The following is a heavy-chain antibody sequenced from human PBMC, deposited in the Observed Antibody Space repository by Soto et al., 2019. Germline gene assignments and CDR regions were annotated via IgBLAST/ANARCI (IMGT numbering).Heavy chain of an antibody. V-gene: IGHV4-30-2*01. J-gene: IGHJ2*01. CDR1: GGSISSGNFS. D-gene: IGHD3-3*01. Sequence: SETLSLTCTVSGGSISSGNFSWTWIRQPPGKDLEWIAYIFHTGSTFYNSSLKPRVSISVDRSKNQFSLKLKSVTETDTAVYYCARVKVGDLFRFNWFFDLWGRGTLVTVSS. CDR3: ARVKVGDLFRFNWFFDL. CDR2: IFHTGST.